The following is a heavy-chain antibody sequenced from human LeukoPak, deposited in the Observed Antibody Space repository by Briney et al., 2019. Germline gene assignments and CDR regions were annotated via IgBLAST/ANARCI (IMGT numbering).Heavy chain of an antibody. V-gene: IGHV3-23*01. D-gene: IGHD4-17*01. Sequence: GGSLRLSCAASGFTFSSYAMSWVRQAPGKGLEWVSAISGSGGTTYYADSVKGRFTISRDNSKTSLYLQMNSLRAEDTAIYYCAKNYGDYWTYYYYYMDVWGRGTTVTVSS. CDR2: ISGSGGTT. CDR3: AKNYGDYWTYYYYYMDV. CDR1: GFTFSSYA. J-gene: IGHJ6*03.